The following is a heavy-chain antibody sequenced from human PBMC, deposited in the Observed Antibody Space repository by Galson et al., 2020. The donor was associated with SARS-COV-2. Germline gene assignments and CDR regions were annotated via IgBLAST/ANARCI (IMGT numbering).Heavy chain of an antibody. CDR1: GFIFGNYV. V-gene: IGHV3-23*01. CDR3: ARDDFHHSGSYFNIDFFEE. Sequence: GGSLRLSCEVSGFIFGNYVMNWVRQAPGEGLEWVSSLSANGQVTNYGDSVKGRFIISRDMSKKMLYLEMSRLRVDDTAVYFCARDDFHHSGSYFNIDFFEEWGQGTLVTVSS. J-gene: IGHJ1*01. CDR2: LSANGQVT. D-gene: IGHD3-10*01.